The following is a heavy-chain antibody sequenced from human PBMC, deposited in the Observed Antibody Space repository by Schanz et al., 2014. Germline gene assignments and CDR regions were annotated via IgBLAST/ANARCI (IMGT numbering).Heavy chain of an antibody. CDR3: ARKMKLGVYGGKGHDSLDI. V-gene: IGHV3-23*01. J-gene: IGHJ3*02. CDR1: GFTFTNYA. CDR2: IGVDGTTT. Sequence: DVQLLDSGGGLVQPGGSLRLSCAASGFTFTNYAMSWVRQAPGKGLEWVSVIGVDGTTTYYADSVKGRFTISRDNSKNTLYLQMNSLRAEDTAVYYCARKMKLGVYGGKGHDSLDIWGQGTMVTVSS. D-gene: IGHD4-17*01.